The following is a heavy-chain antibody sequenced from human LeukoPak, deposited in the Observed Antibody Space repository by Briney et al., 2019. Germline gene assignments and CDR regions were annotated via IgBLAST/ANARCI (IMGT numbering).Heavy chain of an antibody. V-gene: IGHV4-59*02. CDR1: GGSVSDYY. CDR3: ASRKLGNDY. CDR2: IYYTGSS. D-gene: IGHD7-27*01. Sequence: SETLSLTCTVSGGSVSDYYWSWIRQFPGKGLEWIGYIYYTGSSSYNPSLRSRVTISADTSKNQFSLKLSSVTAADTAVYYCASRKLGNDYWGQGTLVTVSS. J-gene: IGHJ4*01.